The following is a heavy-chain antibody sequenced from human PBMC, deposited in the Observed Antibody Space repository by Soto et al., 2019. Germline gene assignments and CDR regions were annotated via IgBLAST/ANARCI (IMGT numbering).Heavy chain of an antibody. CDR1: GFTFSSYG. CDR3: AKDRGWSSSWYASTLGY. V-gene: IGHV3-30*18. J-gene: IGHJ4*02. D-gene: IGHD6-13*01. CDR2: ISYDGTNT. Sequence: QVQLVESGGGVVQPGRSLRLSCAASGFTFSSYGMHWVRQAPGKGLEWVAVISYDGTNTYYADSVKGRFTISRDNSKSTLYLQMNSLRAEDTAGYYCAKDRGWSSSWYASTLGYWGQGTLVAVSS.